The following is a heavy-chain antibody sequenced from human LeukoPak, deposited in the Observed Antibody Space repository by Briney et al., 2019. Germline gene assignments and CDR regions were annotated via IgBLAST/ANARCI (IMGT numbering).Heavy chain of an antibody. CDR3: AKCGSTCYSDFGH. CDR1: GFTFSSYA. Sequence: GGSLRLSCAASGFTFSSYAMTWVRQGPGKGLEWVSVISIDGTTYYADSVKGRFSISRDNSENTLYLQMNTLSAEDTAIYYCAKCGSTCYSDFGHWGQGTLVTVSS. J-gene: IGHJ4*02. V-gene: IGHV3-23*01. CDR2: ISIDGTT. D-gene: IGHD2-15*01.